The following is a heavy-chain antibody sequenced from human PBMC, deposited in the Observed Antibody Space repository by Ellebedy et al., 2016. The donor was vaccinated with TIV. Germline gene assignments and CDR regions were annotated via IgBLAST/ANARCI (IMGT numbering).Heavy chain of an antibody. CDR1: GGSISIGGYY. J-gene: IGHJ6*02. V-gene: IGHV4-31*03. Sequence: SETLSLTXTVSGGSISIGGYYWSWIRQHPGKGLEWIGYIYYSGSTYYNPSLKSRVTISVDTSKNQFSLKLSSVTAADTAVYYCARSTVRGVIIHYYYYGMDVWGQGTTVTVSS. D-gene: IGHD3-10*01. CDR2: IYYSGST. CDR3: ARSTVRGVIIHYYYYGMDV.